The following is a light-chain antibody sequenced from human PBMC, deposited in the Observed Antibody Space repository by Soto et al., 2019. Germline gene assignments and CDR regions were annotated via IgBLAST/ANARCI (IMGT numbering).Light chain of an antibody. Sequence: QSALTQPASVSGSPGQSITISCTGTSCDVGNYNYVSWYQHHPGKAPKVMIYEVRNRPSGVSNRFSGSKSGNTASLTISGLQAEDEADYYCSSYSSTKTRVFGTGTKVTVL. CDR3: SSYSSTKTRV. J-gene: IGLJ1*01. CDR2: EVR. V-gene: IGLV2-14*01. CDR1: SCDVGNYNY.